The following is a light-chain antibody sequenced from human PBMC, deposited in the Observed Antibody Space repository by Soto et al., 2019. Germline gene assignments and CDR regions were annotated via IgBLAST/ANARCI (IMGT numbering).Light chain of an antibody. CDR1: SSDVGGFNY. J-gene: IGLJ7*01. CDR3: CSYTSTDSPVV. CDR2: DVS. V-gene: IGLV2-14*01. Sequence: QSVLTQPASVSGSPGQSITISCTGTSSDVGGFNYVSWYQQHPGKAPKVMIYDVSDRPSGVSNHFSGSKSGNTASLTISGLQAEDEADYYCCSYTSTDSPVVFGSGTQLT.